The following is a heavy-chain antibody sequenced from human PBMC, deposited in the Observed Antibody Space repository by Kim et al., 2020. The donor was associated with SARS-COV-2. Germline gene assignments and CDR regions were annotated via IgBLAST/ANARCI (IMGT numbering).Heavy chain of an antibody. CDR3: ARRSEGGRGTRFMNWFDP. D-gene: IGHD1-1*01. J-gene: IGHJ5*02. CDR2: IYPGDSDT. V-gene: IGHV5-51*01. CDR1: GYSFTSYW. Sequence: GESLKISCKGSGYSFTSYWIGWVRQMPGKGLEWMGIIYPGDSDTRYSPSFQGQVTISADKSISTAYLQWSSLKASDTAMYYCARRSEGGRGTRFMNWFDPWGQGTLVTVSS.